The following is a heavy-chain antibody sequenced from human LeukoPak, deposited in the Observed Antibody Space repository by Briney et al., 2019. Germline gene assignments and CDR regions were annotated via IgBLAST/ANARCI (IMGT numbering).Heavy chain of an antibody. CDR1: GGSISSYY. J-gene: IGHJ4*02. Sequence: PSETLSLTCTVSGGSISSYYWSWIRQPPGKGLEWIGYIYTSGSTNYNPSLKSRVTISVDTSKNQFSLKLSSVTAANTAVYYCARTPTYSSPLYFDYWGQGTLVTVSS. CDR3: ARTPTYSSPLYFDY. D-gene: IGHD5-18*01. CDR2: IYTSGST. V-gene: IGHV4-4*09.